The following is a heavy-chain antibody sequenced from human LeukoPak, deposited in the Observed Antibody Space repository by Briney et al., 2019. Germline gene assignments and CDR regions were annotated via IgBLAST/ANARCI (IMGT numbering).Heavy chain of an antibody. CDR3: ATRVGARAYDAFDI. Sequence: GGSLRLSCAASGFTFSSYGMHWVRQAPGKGLEWVAFIRYDGSNKYYADSVKGRFTISRDNSKNTLYLQMNSLRAEDTAVYYCATRVGARAYDAFDIWGQGTMVTVSS. V-gene: IGHV3-30*02. CDR2: IRYDGSNK. D-gene: IGHD1-26*01. CDR1: GFTFSSYG. J-gene: IGHJ3*02.